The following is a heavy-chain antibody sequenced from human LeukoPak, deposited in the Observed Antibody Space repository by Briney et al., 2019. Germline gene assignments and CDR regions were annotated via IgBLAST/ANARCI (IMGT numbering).Heavy chain of an antibody. J-gene: IGHJ6*02. Sequence: PAGSLRLSCAASGLTFSTYVMNWVRQAPGKGLEWVSTTSESGGSTYYADSVKGRFTISRDNSKSTLYLQMNSLRAEDTAVYYCGRYYVMDVWGQGTSVTVSS. CDR2: TSESGGST. V-gene: IGHV3-23*01. CDR3: GRYYVMDV. CDR1: GLTFSTYV.